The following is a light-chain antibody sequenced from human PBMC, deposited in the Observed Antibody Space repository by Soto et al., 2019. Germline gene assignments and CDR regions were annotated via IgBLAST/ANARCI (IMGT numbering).Light chain of an antibody. CDR2: DVS. CDR3: CSYAGSYTWV. J-gene: IGLJ3*02. Sequence: QSVLTQPRSVSGSLGQSVTISCTGTSSDVGGYNYVSWYQQHPGKAPKLMIYDVSKRPSGVPNRFSGSKSGNTASLTISGLQAEDEADYYCCSYAGSYTWVFGGGTKVTVL. CDR1: SSDVGGYNY. V-gene: IGLV2-11*01.